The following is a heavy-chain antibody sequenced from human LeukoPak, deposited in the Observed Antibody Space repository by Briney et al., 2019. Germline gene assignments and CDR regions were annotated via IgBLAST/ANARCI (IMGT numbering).Heavy chain of an antibody. D-gene: IGHD6-19*01. J-gene: IGHJ4*02. CDR3: ARDRGGSGWYNLDY. CDR2: ISSSSSYI. Sequence: GGSLRLSCAASGFTFSSYSMNWVRQAPGKGREWVSSISSSSSYIYYADSVKGRFTISRDNAKNSLYLQMNSLRAEDTAVYYCARDRGGSGWYNLDYWGQGTLVTVSS. CDR1: GFTFSSYS. V-gene: IGHV3-21*01.